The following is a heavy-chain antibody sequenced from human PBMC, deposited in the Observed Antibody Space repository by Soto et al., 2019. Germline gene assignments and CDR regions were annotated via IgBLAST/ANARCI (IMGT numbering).Heavy chain of an antibody. CDR2: ISYDGSNK. CDR3: ARSFVDDFWSGYPYYYGMDV. J-gene: IGHJ6*02. D-gene: IGHD3-3*01. V-gene: IGHV3-30-3*01. Sequence: PGGSLRLSCAASGFTFSSYAMHWVRQAPGKGLEWVAVISYDGSNKYYADSVKGRFTISRDNSKNTLYLQMNSLRAEDTAVYYCARSFVDDFWSGYPYYYGMDVWGQGTTVTVSS. CDR1: GFTFSSYA.